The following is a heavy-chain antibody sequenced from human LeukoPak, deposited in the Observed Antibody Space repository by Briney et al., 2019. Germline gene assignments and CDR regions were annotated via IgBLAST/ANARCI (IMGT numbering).Heavy chain of an antibody. J-gene: IGHJ4*02. D-gene: IGHD6-19*01. V-gene: IGHV1-46*01. Sequence: ASVKVSCKASGYTFTSYYMHWVRQAPGQGLEWMGIINPSGGSTSFAQKFQGRVTMTRDMSTRTVYMELSSLRSEDTSVYYCAREVAGSMGVDYWGQGTLVTVSS. CDR1: GYTFTSYY. CDR3: AREVAGSMGVDY. CDR2: INPSGGST.